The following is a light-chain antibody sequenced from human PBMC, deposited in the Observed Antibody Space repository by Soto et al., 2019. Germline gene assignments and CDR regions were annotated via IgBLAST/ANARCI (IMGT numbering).Light chain of an antibody. J-gene: IGKJ2*01. CDR2: GAS. Sequence: EIVMTQSPDTLSVSPGERATLSCRASQSVSTNLAWYQQKPGQAPRLLIYGASTRATGIPARLSGSGSGTEFTLTISSLQSEDFAVYHCQQYNNWPYTFGQGTKLEIK. CDR3: QQYNNWPYT. CDR1: QSVSTN. V-gene: IGKV3-15*01.